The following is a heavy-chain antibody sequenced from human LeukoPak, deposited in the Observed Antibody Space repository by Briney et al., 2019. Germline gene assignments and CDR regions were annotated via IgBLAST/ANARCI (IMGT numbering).Heavy chain of an antibody. CDR1: GGTFSSYA. V-gene: IGHV1-69*01. J-gene: IGHJ4*02. CDR3: ARVLTYYDFWSGYYYYFDY. CDR2: IIPIFGTA. D-gene: IGHD3-3*01. Sequence: SVKVSCKASGGTFSSYAISWVRQAPGQGLEWMGGIIPIFGTANYAQKFQGRVTITADESTSTAYMELSSLRSDDTAVYYCARVLTYYDFWSGYYYYFDYWGQGTLVTVSS.